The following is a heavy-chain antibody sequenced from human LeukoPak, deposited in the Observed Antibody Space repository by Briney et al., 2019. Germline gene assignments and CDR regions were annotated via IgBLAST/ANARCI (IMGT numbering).Heavy chain of an antibody. D-gene: IGHD6-19*01. CDR3: ARVQGGGYRTADY. V-gene: IGHV3-30*03. Sequence: GGSLRLSCAASGFTFSSYWMSWVHQAPGKGLDWVAVIIENGSNQYYADSVKGRFTISRDNSKNTLFLQMNSLRGEDTAMYYCARVQGGGYRTADYWGQGTLVTVSS. CDR2: IIENGSNQ. CDR1: GFTFSSYW. J-gene: IGHJ4*02.